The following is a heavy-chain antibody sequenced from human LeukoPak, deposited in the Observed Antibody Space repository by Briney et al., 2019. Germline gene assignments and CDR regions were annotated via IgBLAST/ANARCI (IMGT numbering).Heavy chain of an antibody. Sequence: GASVKVSCKASGYTFSDYIINWVRQAPGQGLEWMGWINTNTGRPIYAQDFAGRFVLSSDRSVTTTFLQIYSLQGDDTAVYYCARSSRGVIALLDSWGQGTLVTVSS. CDR2: INTNTGRP. J-gene: IGHJ4*02. D-gene: IGHD3-10*01. CDR1: GYTFSDYI. CDR3: ARSSRGVIALLDS. V-gene: IGHV7-4-1*01.